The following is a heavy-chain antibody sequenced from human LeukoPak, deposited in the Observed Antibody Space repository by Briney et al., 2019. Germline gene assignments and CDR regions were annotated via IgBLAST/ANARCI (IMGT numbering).Heavy chain of an antibody. CDR2: IRFDGSNK. D-gene: IGHD6-19*01. CDR1: GFTFSTSG. J-gene: IGHJ4*02. CDR3: AIHRGYTSSFDY. V-gene: IGHV3-30*02. Sequence: GGSLRLSCAASGFTFSTSGMHGVRQAPAKGLEWVAFIRFDGSNKYYADSVKGRFTISRDNSKNALYLQMNSLRAEDTAVYYCAIHRGYTSSFDYWGQGTLVTVSS.